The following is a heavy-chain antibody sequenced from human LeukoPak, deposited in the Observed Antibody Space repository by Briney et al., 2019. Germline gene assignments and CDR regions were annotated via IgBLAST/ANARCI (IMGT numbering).Heavy chain of an antibody. Sequence: ASVKVSCKASGYTFTSYYMHWVRQAPGQGLEWMGIINPSGGSTSYAQKFQGGVTMTRDMSTSTVYMELSSLRSEDTAVCYCARDCSSTSCYHRDDAFDIWGQGTMVTVSS. CDR3: ARDCSSTSCYHRDDAFDI. J-gene: IGHJ3*02. CDR1: GYTFTSYY. D-gene: IGHD2-2*01. V-gene: IGHV1-46*01. CDR2: INPSGGST.